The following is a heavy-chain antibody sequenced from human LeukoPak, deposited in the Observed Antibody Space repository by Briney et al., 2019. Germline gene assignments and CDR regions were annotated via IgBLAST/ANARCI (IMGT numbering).Heavy chain of an antibody. D-gene: IGHD4-23*01. Sequence: SETLSLTCTVSGGSISSGDYYWSWIRQPPGKGLEWIGYIYYSGSTYYNPSLKSRVTISVDTSKNQLSLKLSSVTAADTAVYYCARDLLNEGNHLDYWGQGTLVTVSS. CDR3: ARDLLNEGNHLDY. CDR2: IYYSGST. CDR1: GGSISSGDYY. V-gene: IGHV4-30-4*01. J-gene: IGHJ4*02.